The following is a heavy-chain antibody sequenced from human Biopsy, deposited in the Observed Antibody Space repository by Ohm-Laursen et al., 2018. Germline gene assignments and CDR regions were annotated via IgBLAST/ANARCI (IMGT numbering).Heavy chain of an antibody. D-gene: IGHD2-15*01. V-gene: IGHV4-34*08. CDR1: GKTFSDYQ. Sequence: TLSLTCAVFGKTFSDYQWSWIRQPPGKGLEWIGQINQAGTTNYNPSLKSRVSISADASKYEFSLWLTSVTAADTAVYLCGNEVHGRDYWGLGAQVTVSS. CDR2: INQAGTT. J-gene: IGHJ4*02. CDR3: GNEVHGRDY.